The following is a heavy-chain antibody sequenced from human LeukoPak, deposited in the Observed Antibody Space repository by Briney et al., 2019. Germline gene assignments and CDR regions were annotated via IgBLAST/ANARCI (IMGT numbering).Heavy chain of an antibody. D-gene: IGHD3-10*01. CDR1: GFTFSSYA. J-gene: IGHJ4*02. CDR3: ARGVPDTGRAFHY. CDR2: ISASGGST. Sequence: PGGSLRLSCAVSGFTFSSYAMNWVRQAPGKGLQWVSTISASGGSTYYADSVKGRFTISRDNSKNTLYLQMNSLRVEDTAVYYCARGVPDTGRAFHYWGQGTLVTVSS. V-gene: IGHV3-23*01.